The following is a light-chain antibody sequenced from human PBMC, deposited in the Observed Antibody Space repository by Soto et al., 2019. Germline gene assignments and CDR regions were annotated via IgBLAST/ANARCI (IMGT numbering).Light chain of an antibody. J-gene: IGLJ1*01. CDR2: LNSDGSH. CDR3: QTWGTGIRV. V-gene: IGLV4-69*01. Sequence: QSVLTQSPSASASLGASVKLTCTLSSGHSSYAIAWHQQQPEKGPRYLMKLNSDGSHSKGDGIPDRFSGSSSGAERYLTISRLQSEDEADYSCQTWGTGIRVFGTGTKLTVL. CDR1: SGHSSYA.